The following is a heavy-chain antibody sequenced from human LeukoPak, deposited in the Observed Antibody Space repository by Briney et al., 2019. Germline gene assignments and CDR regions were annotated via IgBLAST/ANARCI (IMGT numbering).Heavy chain of an antibody. D-gene: IGHD2/OR15-2a*01. CDR1: GGSISSSFYF. J-gene: IGHJ5*02. CDR3: ARLRSTTSGCDP. Sequence: SETLSLTCTVSGGSISSSFYFWGWIRQPPGKGLEWIGTMYSSGSTYYNLSLKSRVTISVDTSKNQFSLKMSSVTAADTAVYYCARLRSTTSGCDPWGQGTLVIVSS. V-gene: IGHV4-39*01. CDR2: MYSSGST.